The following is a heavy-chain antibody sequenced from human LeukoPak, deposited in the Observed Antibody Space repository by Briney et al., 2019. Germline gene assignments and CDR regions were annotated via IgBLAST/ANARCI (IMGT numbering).Heavy chain of an antibody. CDR2: IYYSGST. CDR1: GGSISNYY. D-gene: IGHD2-15*01. CDR3: ARRSGYCSGGSCYYFDY. Sequence: PSETLSLTCTVSGGSISNYYWSWIRQPPGKGLEWIGYIYYSGSTNYNPSLKSRVTISVDTSKNQFSLKLSSVTAADTAVYYCARRSGYCSGGSCYYFDYWGQGTLVTVSS. V-gene: IGHV4-59*01. J-gene: IGHJ4*02.